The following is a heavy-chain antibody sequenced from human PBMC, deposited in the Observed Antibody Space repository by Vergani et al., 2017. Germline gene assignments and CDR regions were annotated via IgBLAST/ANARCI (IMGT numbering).Heavy chain of an antibody. CDR3: AKGPGDDCGGDCYYWYFDL. J-gene: IGHJ2*01. V-gene: IGHV3-30*02. CDR2: IRYDGSNK. D-gene: IGHD2-21*01. CDR1: GFTFSSYG. Sequence: QVQLVESGGGVVQPGGSLRLSCAASGFTFSSYGMHWVRQAPGKGLEWVAFIRYDGSNKYYADSVKGRFTISRDNSKNTLYLQMNSLRAEDTAVYYCAKGPGDDCGGDCYYWYFDLWGRGTLVTVSS.